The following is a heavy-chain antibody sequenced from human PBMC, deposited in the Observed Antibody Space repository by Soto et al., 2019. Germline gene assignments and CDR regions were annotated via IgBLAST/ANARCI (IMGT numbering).Heavy chain of an antibody. CDR1: GFTFSSYA. D-gene: IGHD2-15*01. V-gene: IGHV3-23*01. J-gene: IGHJ4*02. CDR3: AKDIVVVVAATIFDY. CDR2: ISGSGGST. Sequence: GGSLRLSCAASGFTFSSYAMSRVRQAPGKGLEWVSAISGSGGSTYYADSVKGRFTISRDNSKNTLYLQMNSLRAEDTAVYYCAKDIVVVVAATIFDYWGQGTLVTVSS.